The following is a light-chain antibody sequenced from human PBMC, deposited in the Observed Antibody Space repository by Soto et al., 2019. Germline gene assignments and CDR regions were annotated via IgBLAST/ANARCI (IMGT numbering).Light chain of an antibody. V-gene: IGLV1-51*02. CDR1: TSNIANNY. CDR3: GTWDSSLSAGV. Sequence: QSVLTQPPSVSAAPGQKATISCSGSTSNIANNYVSWYQQLPGTAPKLLIYENNKRPSGIPDRFSGSKSGTSATLGITGLQTGDEADYYCGTWDSSLSAGVFGTGTKLTVL. CDR2: ENN. J-gene: IGLJ1*01.